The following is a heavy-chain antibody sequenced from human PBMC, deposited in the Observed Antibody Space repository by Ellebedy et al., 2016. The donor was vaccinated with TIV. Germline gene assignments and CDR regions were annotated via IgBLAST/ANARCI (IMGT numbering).Heavy chain of an antibody. V-gene: IGHV1-18*01. J-gene: IGHJ6*02. Sequence: ASVKVSXXASGYTFTSYGISWVRQAPGQGLEWMGWISAYNGNTNYAQKLQGRVTMTTDTSTSTAYMELRSLRSDDTAVYYCAREGLLEMATQNTDYYYYYGMDVWGQGTTVTVSS. CDR1: GYTFTSYG. D-gene: IGHD5-24*01. CDR3: AREGLLEMATQNTDYYYYYGMDV. CDR2: ISAYNGNT.